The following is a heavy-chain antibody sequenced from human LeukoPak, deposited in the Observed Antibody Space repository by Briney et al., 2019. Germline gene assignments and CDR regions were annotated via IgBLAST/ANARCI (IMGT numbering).Heavy chain of an antibody. CDR1: GFTFSSYS. D-gene: IGHD3-16*01. V-gene: IGHV3-48*01. J-gene: IGHJ4*02. CDR2: ISSSSSTI. CDR3: ARGGMIKFGGVIPPDY. Sequence: GGSLRLSCAASGFTFSSYSMNWVRQAPGKGLEWVSYISSSSSTIYYADSVKGRFTISRDNAKNSLYLQMNSLRAEDTAVYYCARGGMIKFGGVIPPDYWGQGTLVTVSS.